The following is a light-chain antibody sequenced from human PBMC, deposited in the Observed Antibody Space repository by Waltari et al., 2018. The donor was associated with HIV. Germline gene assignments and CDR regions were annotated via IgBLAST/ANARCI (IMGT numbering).Light chain of an antibody. CDR3: SSFTTSITVV. CDR2: DVS. Sequence: QSALTQPPSVSGSLGQSVTISCTGTSSDVGNYNEVSWYQQSPGTAPKLMIYDVSNRPSCVPDRFSGSKSGNTASLTISGLQAEDEADYYCSSFTTSITVVFGGGTKLTVL. V-gene: IGLV2-18*02. J-gene: IGLJ2*01. CDR1: SSDVGNYNE.